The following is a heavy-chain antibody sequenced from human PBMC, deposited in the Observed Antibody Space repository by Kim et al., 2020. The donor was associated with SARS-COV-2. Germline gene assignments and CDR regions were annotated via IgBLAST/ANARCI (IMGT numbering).Heavy chain of an antibody. J-gene: IGHJ6*02. CDR1: GFTFSSYD. V-gene: IGHV3-13*01. CDR2: IGTAGDT. D-gene: IGHD3-22*01. CDR3: ARAPSPYYYDSSGFNDGMDV. Sequence: GGSLRLSCAASGFTFSSYDMHWVRQATGKGLEWVSAIGTAGDTYYPGSVKGRFTISRENAKNSLYLQMNSLRAGDTAVYYCARAPSPYYYDSSGFNDGMDVWGQGTTVTVSS.